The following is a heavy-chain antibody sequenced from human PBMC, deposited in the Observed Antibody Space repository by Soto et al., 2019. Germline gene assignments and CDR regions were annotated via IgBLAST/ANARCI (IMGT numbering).Heavy chain of an antibody. CDR1: GYTFTSYY. Sequence: GASVKVSCKASGYTFTSYYMHWVRQAPGQGLEWMGIINPSGGSTSYAQKFQGRVTMTRDTSTSTAYMELSSLRSEDTAVYYCARGPNIVVVPAATPRGFDPWGQGTLVTVSS. D-gene: IGHD2-2*01. CDR3: ARGPNIVVVPAATPRGFDP. V-gene: IGHV1-46*01. J-gene: IGHJ5*02. CDR2: INPSGGST.